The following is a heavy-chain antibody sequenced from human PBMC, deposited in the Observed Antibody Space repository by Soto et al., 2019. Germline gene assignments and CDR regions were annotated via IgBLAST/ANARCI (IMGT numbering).Heavy chain of an antibody. Sequence: SETLSLTCTASGGSISSYYWSWIRQPPGKGLEWIGYISYSGSTNYNPSLKSRVTISVDTSKNQFSLKLSSVTAADTAVYYCARHLGYDSSGYYRNWFDPWGQGTLVTVSS. D-gene: IGHD3-22*01. V-gene: IGHV4-59*08. J-gene: IGHJ5*02. CDR3: ARHLGYDSSGYYRNWFDP. CDR1: GGSISSYY. CDR2: ISYSGST.